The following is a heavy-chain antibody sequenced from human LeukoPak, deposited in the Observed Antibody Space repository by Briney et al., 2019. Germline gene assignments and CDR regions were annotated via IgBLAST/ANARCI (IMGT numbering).Heavy chain of an antibody. CDR1: GFTFRNYY. J-gene: IGHJ4*01. D-gene: IGHD1-1*01. CDR3: ARDLSGHWTYDY. V-gene: IGHV3-30-3*01. CDR2: ILLDGNNE. Sequence: GGSLRLYCAASGFTFRNYYMHWVRQAPGKGLEWVAVILLDGNNEYYADSVKGRFSLSRDNSMDTLYLQLNSLRTEDTAMYYCARDLSGHWTYDYWGEGTLVTVSS.